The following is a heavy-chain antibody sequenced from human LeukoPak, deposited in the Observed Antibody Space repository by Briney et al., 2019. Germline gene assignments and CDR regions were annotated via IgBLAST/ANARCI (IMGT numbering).Heavy chain of an antibody. CDR3: ARVLPGY. CDR1: GFTFSSYA. CDR2: ISYDGSNK. J-gene: IGHJ4*02. V-gene: IGHV3-30*04. Sequence: GGSLRLSCAASGFTFSSYAMHWVRQAPGKGLEWVAVISYDGSNKYYADSVKGRFTISRDNSKNTLYLQMNSLRAADTAVYYCARVLPGYWGQGTLVTVYS. D-gene: IGHD1-14*01.